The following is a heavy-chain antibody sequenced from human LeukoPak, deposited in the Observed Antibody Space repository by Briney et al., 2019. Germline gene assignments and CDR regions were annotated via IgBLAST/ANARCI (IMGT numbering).Heavy chain of an antibody. V-gene: IGHV4-31*03. D-gene: IGHD6-13*01. CDR3: ARVSLRIAAAGPSRGWFDP. J-gene: IGHJ5*02. CDR1: GGSISSGGYY. CDR2: IYYSGST. Sequence: PSQTLSLTCTVSGGSISSGGYYWSWIRQHPGKGLEWIGYIYYSGSTYYNPSLKSRVTISVDTSKNQFSLKLSSVTAADTAVYYCARVSLRIAAAGPSRGWFDPWGQGTLVTVSS.